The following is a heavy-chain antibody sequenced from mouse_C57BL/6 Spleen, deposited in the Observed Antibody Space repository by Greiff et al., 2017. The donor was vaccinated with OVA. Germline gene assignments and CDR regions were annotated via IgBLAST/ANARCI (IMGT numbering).Heavy chain of an antibody. V-gene: IGHV2-5*01. D-gene: IGHD4-1*01. J-gene: IGHJ2*01. CDR2: IWRGGST. Sequence: QVQLQQSGPGLVQPSQSLSITCTASGFSLTSYGVHWVRQSPGKGLEWLGVIWRGGSTDYNAAFMSRLSITKDNSKSQVFFKMNSLQADDTAIYCGAKNKGGLGLYFDDWGQGTTLTVSS. CDR1: GFSLTSYG. CDR3: AKNKGGLGLYFDD.